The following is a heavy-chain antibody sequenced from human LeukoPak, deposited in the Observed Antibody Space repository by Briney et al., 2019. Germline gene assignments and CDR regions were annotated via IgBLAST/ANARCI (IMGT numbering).Heavy chain of an antibody. V-gene: IGHV3-20*04. CDR2: INLNGGST. Sequence: GGALRLSCAASGFTFDDYVLSGVRQAPGRGVEGVSGINLNGGSTGYADSVKGRFTISRDNAKNSLYLQMNSLRAEDTALYYCARVGTYYDILAGYYSTYFDYWGQGTVITVSS. CDR3: ARVGTYYDILAGYYSTYFDY. D-gene: IGHD3-9*01. J-gene: IGHJ4*02. CDR1: GFTFDDYV.